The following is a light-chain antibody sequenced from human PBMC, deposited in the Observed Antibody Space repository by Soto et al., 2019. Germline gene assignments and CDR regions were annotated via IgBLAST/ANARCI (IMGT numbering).Light chain of an antibody. J-gene: IGKJ5*01. CDR1: QTVSSNY. CDR3: QQYTGPPTT. Sequence: DIMSAQSPDTRSVSPAQRPTLCCTPSQTVSSNYLAWCQQRPGQAPRLLIYGASTRAAGIPDRFSGSGSGTDFTLTITRLEPEDSAVYFCQQYTGPPTTFGQGTRLEIK. CDR2: GAS. V-gene: IGKV3-20*01.